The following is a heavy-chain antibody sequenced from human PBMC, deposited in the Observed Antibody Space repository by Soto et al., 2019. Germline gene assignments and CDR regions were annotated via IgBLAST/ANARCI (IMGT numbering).Heavy chain of an antibody. D-gene: IGHD4-17*01. CDR1: GFRLWGYG. Sequence: GGSLRLCCATCGFRLWGYGMTWVRQKPGKGLEWVANIKQDGSEKYYVDSVKGRFTISRDNAKNSLYLQMNSLRAEDTAVYYCARLGDFGDRYSDYWGQGTLVTVSS. CDR3: ARLGDFGDRYSDY. J-gene: IGHJ4*02. V-gene: IGHV3-7*05. CDR2: IKQDGSEK.